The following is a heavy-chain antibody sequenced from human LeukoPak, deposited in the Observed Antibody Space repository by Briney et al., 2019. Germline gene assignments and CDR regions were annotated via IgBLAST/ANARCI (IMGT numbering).Heavy chain of an antibody. CDR3: ARGWISDSFDY. Sequence: GGSLRLSCAASGFTFSSYEMNWVRQAPGKGLEWVSYISSSGSNIYYADSVKGRFTISRDNAKDSLYLQMNSLRAEDTAVYYCARGWISDSFDYWGQGTLVTVSS. D-gene: IGHD5-12*01. J-gene: IGHJ4*02. CDR1: GFTFSSYE. CDR2: ISSSGSNI. V-gene: IGHV3-48*03.